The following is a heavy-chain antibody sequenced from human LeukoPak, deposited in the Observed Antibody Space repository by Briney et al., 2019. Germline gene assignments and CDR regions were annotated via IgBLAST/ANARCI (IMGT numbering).Heavy chain of an antibody. CDR1: GGSISSGSYY. J-gene: IGHJ6*03. V-gene: IGHV4-61*02. CDR3: ARGLRAAMTKRSAFHYYYYMDV. Sequence: SETLSLTCTVSGGSISSGSYYWSWIRQPAGKGLEWIGRIYTSGSTNYNPSLKSRVTISVDTSKNQFSLKLSSVTAADTAVYYRARGLRAAMTKRSAFHYYYYMDVWGKGTTVTISS. CDR2: IYTSGST. D-gene: IGHD5-18*01.